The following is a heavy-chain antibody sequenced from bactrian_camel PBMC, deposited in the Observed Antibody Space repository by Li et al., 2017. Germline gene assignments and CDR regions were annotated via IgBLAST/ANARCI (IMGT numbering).Heavy chain of an antibody. V-gene: IGHV3S42*01. CDR3: TREDPGAGRAD. D-gene: IGHD6*01. Sequence: VQLVESGGGLVQPGGSLRLSCAASGFTFSNYAMSWVRQAPRKGLEWVSGIGSAGGTTTYADSVKGRFTISRDDAKNALYLQLNSLKTEDTAMYYCTREDPGAGRADWGQGTQVTVS. J-gene: IGHJ4*01. CDR1: GFTFSNYA. CDR2: IGSAGGTT.